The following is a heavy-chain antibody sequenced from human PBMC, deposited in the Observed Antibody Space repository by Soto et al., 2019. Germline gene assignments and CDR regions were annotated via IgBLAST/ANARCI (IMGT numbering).Heavy chain of an antibody. D-gene: IGHD2-15*01. CDR1: GGSISSYY. CDR2: IYYSGST. CDR3: AIGGEDTEAFDI. J-gene: IGHJ3*02. V-gene: IGHV4-59*01. Sequence: SETLSLTCTVSGGSISSYYWSWIRQPPGKGLEWIGYIYYSGSTNYNPSLKSRVTISVDTSKNQFSLKLSPVTAADTAVYYCAIGGEDTEAFDIWGQGTMVTVSS.